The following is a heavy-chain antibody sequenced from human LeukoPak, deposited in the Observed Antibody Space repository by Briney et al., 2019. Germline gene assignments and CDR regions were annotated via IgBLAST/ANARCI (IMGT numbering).Heavy chain of an antibody. CDR3: ARSPLTQAVAGLIDY. D-gene: IGHD6-19*01. CDR1: GYTFIDYY. V-gene: IGHV1-2*06. CDR2: INPNSGGT. J-gene: IGHJ4*02. Sequence: ASVKVSCTASGYTFIDYYINWVRQAPGQGLEWMGRINPNSGGTNYAQKLQGRVTMTRDTSISTAYMDLSRLRSDDTAVYYCARSPLTQAVAGLIDYWGQGTLVTVSS.